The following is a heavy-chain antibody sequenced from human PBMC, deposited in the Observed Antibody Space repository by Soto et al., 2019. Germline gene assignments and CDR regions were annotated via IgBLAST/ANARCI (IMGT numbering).Heavy chain of an antibody. J-gene: IGHJ6*02. D-gene: IGHD6-6*01. V-gene: IGHV3-23*01. Sequence: GGSLRLSCAASGFTFSSYAMSWVRQAPGKGLEWVSAISGSGGSTYYADSVKGRFTISRDNSKNTLYLQMNSLRAEDTAVYYCAKVKVSSSSVDYGMDVWGQGTTGTVSS. CDR2: ISGSGGST. CDR3: AKVKVSSSSVDYGMDV. CDR1: GFTFSSYA.